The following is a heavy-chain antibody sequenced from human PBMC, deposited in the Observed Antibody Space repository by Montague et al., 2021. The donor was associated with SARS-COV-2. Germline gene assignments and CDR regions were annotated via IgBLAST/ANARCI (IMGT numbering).Heavy chain of an antibody. V-gene: IGHV2-70*11. CDR2: IDWDDDK. Sequence: PALVKPTQTLTLTCTFSGFSLSTSGMCVSWIRQPPGKALEWLARIDWDDDKYYSTSLKTRLTISKDTSKNQVVPTMTNMDPVDTATHYCARILVAAAGSPFDPWGQGTLVTVSS. D-gene: IGHD6-13*01. J-gene: IGHJ5*02. CDR1: GFSLSTSGMC. CDR3: ARILVAAAGSPFDP.